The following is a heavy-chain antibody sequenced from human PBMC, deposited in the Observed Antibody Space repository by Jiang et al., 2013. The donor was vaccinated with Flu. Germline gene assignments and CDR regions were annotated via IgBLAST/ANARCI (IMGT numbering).Heavy chain of an antibody. V-gene: IGHV5-51*01. CDR1: GYRFTNYW. D-gene: IGHD5-24*01. Sequence: GAEVKKPGESLKISCQASGYRFTNYWIGWVRQMPGKGLEWMGIIYPGGSDTRYRPSFHGHVTISADKSITTAYLQWSSLKASDTAMYYCARHRGRMATIGYHLDYWGQGTLVNVSS. J-gene: IGHJ4*02. CDR3: ARHRGRMATIGYHLDY. CDR2: IYPGGSDT.